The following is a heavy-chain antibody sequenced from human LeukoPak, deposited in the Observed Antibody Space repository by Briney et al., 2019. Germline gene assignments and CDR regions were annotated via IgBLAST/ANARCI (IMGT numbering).Heavy chain of an antibody. D-gene: IGHD1-26*01. J-gene: IGHJ6*02. CDR3: ARVQRGSYHYYGMDV. V-gene: IGHV4-59*12. CDR1: GGSISSYY. CDR2: IYYSGST. Sequence: PSETLSLTCTVSGGSISSYYWSWIRQPPGKGLEWIGYIYYSGSTNYNPSLKSRVTISVDTSKNQFSLKLSSVTAADTAVYYCARVQRGSYHYYGMDVWGQGTTVTVSS.